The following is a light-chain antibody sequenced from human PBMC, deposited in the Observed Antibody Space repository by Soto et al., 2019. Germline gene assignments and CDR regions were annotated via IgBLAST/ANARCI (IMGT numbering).Light chain of an antibody. J-gene: IGKJ1*01. V-gene: IGKV1-5*03. CDR2: KAS. CDR3: QQYNTSTWT. Sequence: DIQMTQSPSTLSASVGDRVTITCRASQSISSWLAWYQQKPGKAPKLLIYKASSLESGVPSRFSGSGSGTDFTLTISSLQPDDLATYYCQQYNTSTWTFSQWTNVDIK. CDR1: QSISSW.